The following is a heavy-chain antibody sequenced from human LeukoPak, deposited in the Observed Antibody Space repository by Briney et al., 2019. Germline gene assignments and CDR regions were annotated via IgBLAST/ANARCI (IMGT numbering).Heavy chain of an antibody. CDR3: AKDSQYYDFWSALGNGY. D-gene: IGHD3-3*01. CDR2: IRYDGSNK. J-gene: IGHJ4*02. V-gene: IGHV3-30*02. CDR1: GFTLSSYG. Sequence: PGGSLRLSCAASGFTLSSYGMHWVRQAPGKGLEWVAFIRYDGSNKYYADSVKGRFTISRDNSKNTLYLQMDSLRAEDTAVYYCAKDSQYYDFWSALGNGYWGQGTLVTVSS.